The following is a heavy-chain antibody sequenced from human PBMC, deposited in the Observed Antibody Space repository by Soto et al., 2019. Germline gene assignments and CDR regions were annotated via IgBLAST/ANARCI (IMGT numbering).Heavy chain of an antibody. J-gene: IGHJ4*02. V-gene: IGHV3-23*01. D-gene: IGHD1-1*01. CDR1: GGTFSSSA. CDR2: ISSTVVTT. Sequence: GSLRLACAASGGTFSSSAMSWVRHAPGKGLEWVSGISSTVVTTYYADSVKGRFTISRDNSKSTLYLQLNNLRAEDTAVYYCANLDWSQLPNNFDYWVQGTLVTVSS. CDR3: ANLDWSQLPNNFDY.